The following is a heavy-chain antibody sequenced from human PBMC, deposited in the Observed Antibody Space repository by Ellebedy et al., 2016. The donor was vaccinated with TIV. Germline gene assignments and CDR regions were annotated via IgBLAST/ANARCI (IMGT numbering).Heavy chain of an antibody. D-gene: IGHD4-17*01. CDR3: ARGYGDYDY. J-gene: IGHJ4*02. V-gene: IGHV1-46*01. CDR1: GGSFSSYA. Sequence: ASVKVSCKASGGSFSSYAISWVRQAPGQGLEWMGIINPSGGSTTYAQKFQGRVTMTRDTSTSTLYMELSSLRSEDTAVYYCARGYGDYDYWGQGTLVTVSS. CDR2: INPSGGST.